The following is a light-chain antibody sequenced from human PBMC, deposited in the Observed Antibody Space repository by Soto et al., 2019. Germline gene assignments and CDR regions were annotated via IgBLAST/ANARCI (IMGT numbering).Light chain of an antibody. CDR1: QSINIY. CDR3: QQSYSTTWT. V-gene: IGKV1-39*01. J-gene: IGKJ1*01. Sequence: DIQMTQSPSSLSASVGDRVTISCRASQSINIYLNWYQQKPGKAPKLVIYAATRLQSGVPPRFSGSGSETDFTLTISSLQPEDFATYYCQQSYSTTWTFGQGTNVDVK. CDR2: AAT.